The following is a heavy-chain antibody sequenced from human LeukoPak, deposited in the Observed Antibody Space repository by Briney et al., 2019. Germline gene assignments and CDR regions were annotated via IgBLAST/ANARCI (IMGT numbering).Heavy chain of an antibody. Sequence: GGSLRLSCAASGCTFSSYAMSWVRQAPGKGLEWVSAISGSGGSTYYADSVKGRFTISRDNSKNTLYLQMNSLRAEDTAVYYCAKGPGYSSGWSSAEYFQHWGQGTLVTVSS. V-gene: IGHV3-23*01. CDR2: ISGSGGST. CDR3: AKGPGYSSGWSSAEYFQH. J-gene: IGHJ1*01. CDR1: GCTFSSYA. D-gene: IGHD6-19*01.